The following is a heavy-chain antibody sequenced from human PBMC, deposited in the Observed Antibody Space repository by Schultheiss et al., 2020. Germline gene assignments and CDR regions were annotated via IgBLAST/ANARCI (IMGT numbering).Heavy chain of an antibody. CDR2: INHSGST. J-gene: IGHJ5*02. D-gene: IGHD2-8*02. CDR1: GGSFSGYY. V-gene: IGHV4-34*01. Sequence: SETLSLTCAVYGGSFSGYYWSWIRQPPGKGLEWIGEINHSGSTNYNPSLKSRVTISVDTSKNQFSLKLSSVTAADTAVYYCARGHCTGGVCNNWFDPWGRGTLVTVAS. CDR3: ARGHCTGGVCNNWFDP.